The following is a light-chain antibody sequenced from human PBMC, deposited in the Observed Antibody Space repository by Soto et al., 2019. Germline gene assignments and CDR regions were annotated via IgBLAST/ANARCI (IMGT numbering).Light chain of an antibody. Sequence: DIQLTQSPSLLSASVGDRVTITCRASQDISSYLAWYQQKPGRAPELLIHGAHSLHSGVPSRFSGSGSGTEFSLTISSLQPEDFATYYWQQLNSYPLSFGGGTKVKI. CDR3: QQLNSYPLS. J-gene: IGKJ4*01. CDR2: GAH. V-gene: IGKV1-9*01. CDR1: QDISSY.